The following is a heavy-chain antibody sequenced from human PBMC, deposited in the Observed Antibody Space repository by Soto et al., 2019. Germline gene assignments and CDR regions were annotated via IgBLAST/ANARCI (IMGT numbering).Heavy chain of an antibody. V-gene: IGHV4-31*02. CDR1: GGSISSCGYY. D-gene: IGHD3-3*01. CDR2: IYYSGST. Sequence: SETLSLTCTVSGGSISSCGYYWSWIRQHPGKGLEWIGYIYYSGSTYYNPSLKSRVTISVDTSKNQFSLKLSSVTAADTAVYYCARVAVLITIFGVPXPNWFDPWGQGTLVTVSS. CDR3: ARVAVLITIFGVPXPNWFDP. J-gene: IGHJ5*02.